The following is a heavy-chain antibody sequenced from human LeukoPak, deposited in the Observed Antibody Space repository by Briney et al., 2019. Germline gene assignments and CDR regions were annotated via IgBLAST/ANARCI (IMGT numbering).Heavy chain of an antibody. CDR2: ISSRRSYT. CDR1: GFTFINVR. Sequence: GGSLTSSWAASGFTFINVRMNWVHQAPGKGLEWVSYISSRRSYTNYADSVKGRFTISRDNAKNSLYLQMNSLRAENTAVYYCASDNSVWYSDYLDYGGKGTLVTVSS. CDR3: ASDNSVWYSDYLDY. V-gene: IGHV3-21*05. D-gene: IGHD6-19*01. J-gene: IGHJ4*02.